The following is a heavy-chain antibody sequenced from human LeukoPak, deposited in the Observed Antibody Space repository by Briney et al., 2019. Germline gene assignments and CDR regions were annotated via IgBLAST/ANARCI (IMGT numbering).Heavy chain of an antibody. J-gene: IGHJ3*02. CDR3: ARFVGWVKGFDI. CDR2: INHSGST. Sequence: PSETLSLTCAVYGGSFSGYYWSWIRQPPGKGLEWIGEINHSGSTNYNPSLKSRVTISVDTSKNQFSLKLSSVTAADTAVYYCARFVGWVKGFDIWGQGTMVTVSS. D-gene: IGHD1-26*01. V-gene: IGHV4-34*01. CDR1: GGSFSGYY.